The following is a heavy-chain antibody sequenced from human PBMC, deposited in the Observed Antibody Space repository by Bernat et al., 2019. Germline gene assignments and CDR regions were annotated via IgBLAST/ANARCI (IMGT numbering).Heavy chain of an antibody. J-gene: IGHJ2*01. CDR3: ARYRLQHRHFDL. CDR2: IKQDGSET. Sequence: EVELAESGGGLVQPGGSLRLSCAASGFTFTDHWLGWVRQPPGKGPEWVANIKQDGSETYYVDSMRGRCTISRDNAKNSVYLQMNSLRTEDTAVYYCARYRLQHRHFDLWGRATLVTVSS. V-gene: IGHV3-7*05. CDR1: GFTFTDHW. D-gene: IGHD2-21*02.